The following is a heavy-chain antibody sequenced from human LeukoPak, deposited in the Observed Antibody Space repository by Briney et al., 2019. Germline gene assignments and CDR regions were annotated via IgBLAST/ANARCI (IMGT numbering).Heavy chain of an antibody. Sequence: KPSETLSLTCTVSGGSISNSNYYWSWIRQPAGKGLEWIGRIYTSGNTNYNPSLKSRVTISLDTSKNQFSLTLSSVTAADTAVYYCAREISSSWTLVYFDYWGQGTLVTVSP. CDR2: IYTSGNT. J-gene: IGHJ4*02. D-gene: IGHD6-13*01. CDR3: AREISSSWTLVYFDY. CDR1: GGSISNSNYY. V-gene: IGHV4-61*02.